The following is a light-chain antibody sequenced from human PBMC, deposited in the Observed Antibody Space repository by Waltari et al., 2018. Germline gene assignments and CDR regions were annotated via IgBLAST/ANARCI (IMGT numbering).Light chain of an antibody. CDR3: SSYSRGRTFDV. Sequence: QSALTQPASVSGSPGQSITISCTGTTSDVGGYNYVSWYQQHPGKAPKLMIYDVSKRPSGLSDRFSGSKTGNTASLTISGLQTEDEAVYYSSSYSRGRTFDVFWTGTKVTVL. CDR2: DVS. V-gene: IGLV2-14*03. CDR1: TSDVGGYNY. J-gene: IGLJ1*01.